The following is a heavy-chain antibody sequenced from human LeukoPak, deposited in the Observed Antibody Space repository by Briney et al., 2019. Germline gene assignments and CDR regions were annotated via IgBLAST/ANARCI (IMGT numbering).Heavy chain of an antibody. CDR2: IYHSGYT. V-gene: IGHV4-59*01. Sequence: SETLSLTCTVSGGAISSYYWNWIRQSPGKGQEWIGYIYHSGYTNYNPSLKSRVTISVDTSKNQFSLKLTSVTAADTAVYYCARGGYCSSTSCYAGYYYYYYMDVWGKGTTVTISS. CDR3: ARGGYCSSTSCYAGYYYYYYMDV. CDR1: GGAISSYY. D-gene: IGHD2-2*01. J-gene: IGHJ6*03.